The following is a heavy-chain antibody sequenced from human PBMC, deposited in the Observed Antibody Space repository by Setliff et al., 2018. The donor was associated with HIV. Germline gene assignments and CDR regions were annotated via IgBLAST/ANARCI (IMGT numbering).Heavy chain of an antibody. Sequence: PGGSLRLSCAASGFTFSFHAMTWVRQAPGKGLEWVSTIYSDGSTYHRDSVKGRFTLSRDTSKNTMYLQMNSLRREDTAVYYCARGAVGGAFDIWGQGTMVTVSS. CDR2: IYSDGST. D-gene: IGHD3-16*01. CDR3: ARGAVGGAFDI. J-gene: IGHJ3*02. V-gene: IGHV3-66*02. CDR1: GFTFSFHA.